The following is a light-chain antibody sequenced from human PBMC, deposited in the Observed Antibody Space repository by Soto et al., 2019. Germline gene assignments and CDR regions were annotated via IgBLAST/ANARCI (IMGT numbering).Light chain of an antibody. CDR3: QSYDSSLSAVI. V-gene: IGLV1-40*01. Sequence: QSVLTQPPSVSGAPGQRVTISCSGSGSNIGAGYDVHWYQQVPGAAPKLLIYDNNNRPSGVPDRISASKSGTSASLAITGLQAKDEADYYCQSYDSSLSAVIFGGGTKVTVL. CDR2: DNN. J-gene: IGLJ2*01. CDR1: GSNIGAGYD.